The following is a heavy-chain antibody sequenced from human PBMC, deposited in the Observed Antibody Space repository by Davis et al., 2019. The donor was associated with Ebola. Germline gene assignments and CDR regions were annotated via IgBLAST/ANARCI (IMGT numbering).Heavy chain of an antibody. CDR1: GYIFSNSD. V-gene: IGHV3-69-1*01. D-gene: IGHD6-19*01. CDR3: VKDQWLVGE. CDR2: ITFTDHT. Sequence: PGGSLRLSCAASGYIFSNSDMNWVRQIPGKGLEWISSITFTDHTYYADSVKGRFTVSRDNAKNSLYLQMNSLRVEDTATYYCVKDQWLVGEWGQGTLVTVSP. J-gene: IGHJ4*02.